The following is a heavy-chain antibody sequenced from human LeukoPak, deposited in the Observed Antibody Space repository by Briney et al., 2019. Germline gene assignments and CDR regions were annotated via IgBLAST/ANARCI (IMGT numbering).Heavy chain of an antibody. J-gene: IGHJ4*02. CDR3: AGRGDYGFIGEERFDY. CDR1: GGSFSGYY. Sequence: SETLSLTCAVYGGSFSGYYWSWIRQPPGKGLEWIGEINHSGSTNYNPSLKSRVTISVDTSKNQFSLKLSSVTAADTAVYYCAGRGDYGFIGEERFDYWGQGSLVTVSS. V-gene: IGHV4-34*01. D-gene: IGHD4-17*01. CDR2: INHSGST.